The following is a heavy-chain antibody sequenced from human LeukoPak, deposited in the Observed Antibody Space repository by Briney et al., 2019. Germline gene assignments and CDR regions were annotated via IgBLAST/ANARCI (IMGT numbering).Heavy chain of an antibody. D-gene: IGHD2-15*01. J-gene: IGHJ6*03. V-gene: IGHV4-4*09. CDR2: IYSSVST. CDR1: GDSINDHY. CDR3: ARQRCSGSSCYRVDQLYYMDV. Sequence: SETLSLTCTVSGDSINDHYWSWIRQPPGEGLEWIAYIYSSVSTNYNPSLKSRVTISIDTSKSQFSLKLTSVTAADAGVYYCARQRCSGSSCYRVDQLYYMDVWGKGTTVTVSS.